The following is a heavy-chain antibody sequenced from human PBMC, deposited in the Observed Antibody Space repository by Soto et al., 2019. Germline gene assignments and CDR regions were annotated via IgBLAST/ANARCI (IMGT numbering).Heavy chain of an antibody. Sequence: PGGSLRLSCAASGFAFGAYAMSWVRQAPGEGLEWVSGLTGSGVTTYYADSVKGRFTISRDNSKNTLYLQMNSLRAEDTAVYYCAKKATPGTSYFDYWGQGTLVTVSS. CDR2: LTGSGVTT. D-gene: IGHD6-13*01. V-gene: IGHV3-23*01. CDR1: GFAFGAYA. CDR3: AKKATPGTSYFDY. J-gene: IGHJ4*02.